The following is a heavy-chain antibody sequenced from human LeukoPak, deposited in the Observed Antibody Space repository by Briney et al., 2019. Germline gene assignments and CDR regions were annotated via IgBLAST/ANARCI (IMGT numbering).Heavy chain of an antibody. Sequence: GASVKVSCKASGYTFTGYYMHWVRQAPGQGLEWMGWINPNSGGTNYAQKFQGRVTMTRDTSISTAYMELNSLRAEDTAVYYCARDLTDFWSGYWSYWGQGTLVTVSS. CDR3: ARDLTDFWSGYWSY. J-gene: IGHJ4*02. V-gene: IGHV1-2*02. CDR1: GYTFTGYY. D-gene: IGHD3-3*01. CDR2: INPNSGGT.